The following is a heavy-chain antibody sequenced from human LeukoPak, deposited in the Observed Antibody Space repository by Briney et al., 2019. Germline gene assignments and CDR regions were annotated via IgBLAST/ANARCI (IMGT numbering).Heavy chain of an antibody. CDR3: ARGDDYYDSSGLFDAFDI. V-gene: IGHV4-4*02. CDR1: GGSINNF. D-gene: IGHD3-22*01. CDR2: IHHNGGT. Sequence: SETLSLTCAVSGGSINNFWSWVRQPPGKGLEWIGQIHHNGGTSYNPSLKSRVTISVDRSKNQFSLKLSSVTAADTAVYYCARGDDYYDSSGLFDAFDIWGQGTMVTVSS. J-gene: IGHJ3*02.